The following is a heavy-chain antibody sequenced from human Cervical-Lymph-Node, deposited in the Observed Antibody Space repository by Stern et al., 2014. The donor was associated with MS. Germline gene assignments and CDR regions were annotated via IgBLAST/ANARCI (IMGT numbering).Heavy chain of an antibody. CDR1: GYTFTSNG. CDR3: ARDRSHGLDI. CDR2: ISTYYGNT. Sequence: VQLEESGAEVKRPGASVKVSCKASGYTFTSNGISWVRQAPGQGLEWMGWISTYYGNTDYAQRLQGRVTMTTDTSTTTAYMELRSLRSDDTAVYYCARDRSHGLDIWGQGTMVTVSS. V-gene: IGHV1-18*01. J-gene: IGHJ3*02. D-gene: IGHD5-18*01.